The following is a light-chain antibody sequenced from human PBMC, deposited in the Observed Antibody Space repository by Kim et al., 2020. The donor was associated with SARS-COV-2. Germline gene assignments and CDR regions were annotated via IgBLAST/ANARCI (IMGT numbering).Light chain of an antibody. V-gene: IGKV3-20*01. CDR3: QQYDDSTYT. J-gene: IGKJ2*01. CDR1: QRIISDY. CDR2: GAS. Sequence: LSPGETATLSCKASQRIISDYLAWYQQKPGQAPRLLIYGASSRATAIPDKFSGSWSGTEFSLTISRLQPVSFAVYFFQQYDDSTYTFGQGTKLEI.